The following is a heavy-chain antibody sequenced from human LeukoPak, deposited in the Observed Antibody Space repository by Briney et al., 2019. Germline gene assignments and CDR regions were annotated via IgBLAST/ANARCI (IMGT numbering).Heavy chain of an antibody. CDR3: AKGIDVWGTYPDDAFDF. J-gene: IGHJ3*01. Sequence: GGSLRLSCAASAFTFSNYGMHWVRQAPGKGLEWVAIVSYDGSNNYYADSVKGRFTISRDNSKNTLYLQMNSLRVEDTALYNCAKGIDVWGTYPDDAFDFWGQGTMVTVSS. D-gene: IGHD3-16*02. CDR2: VSYDGSNN. V-gene: IGHV3-30*18. CDR1: AFTFSNYG.